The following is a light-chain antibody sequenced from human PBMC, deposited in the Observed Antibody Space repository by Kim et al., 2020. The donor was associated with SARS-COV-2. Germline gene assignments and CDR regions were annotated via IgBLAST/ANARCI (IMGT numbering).Light chain of an antibody. CDR3: KQFNSSPIT. V-gene: IGKV1-9*01. CDR1: QDIMDY. CDR2: AAS. Sequence: DIQLTQSPSFLSASVGDTARITCRASQDIMDYLAWYQQKPGKAPTLLIYAASTLQRGVPSRFTGSVSGTEFTLTISSLQPEDFATYYCKQFNSSPITFGQGTPLVIK. J-gene: IGKJ5*01.